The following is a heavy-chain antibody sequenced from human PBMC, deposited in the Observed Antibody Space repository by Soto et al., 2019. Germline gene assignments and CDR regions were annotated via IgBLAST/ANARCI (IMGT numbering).Heavy chain of an antibody. CDR1: GGSISSYY. Sequence: PSETLSLTCTVSGGSISSYYWSWIRQPPGKGLEWIGYIYYSGSTNYNPSLKSRVTISVDTSKNQFSLKLSSVTAADTAVYYFATAYYDILTGYPVGAFDIWGQGTMVTVSS. J-gene: IGHJ3*02. V-gene: IGHV4-59*08. D-gene: IGHD3-9*01. CDR2: IYYSGST. CDR3: ATAYYDILTGYPVGAFDI.